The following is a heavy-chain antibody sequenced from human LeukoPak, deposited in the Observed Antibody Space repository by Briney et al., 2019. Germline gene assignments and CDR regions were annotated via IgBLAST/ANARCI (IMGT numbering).Heavy chain of an antibody. J-gene: IGHJ4*02. CDR1: RYTFTSYG. D-gene: IGHD3-22*01. Sequence: ASVKVSCKASRYTFTSYGISWVRQAPGHRLEGMGWISAYNGNIKYAQKLQGRVTMTTDTSTSTSYMELRSLRSDDTAVYYCARDISTYYYDSSGSDWGQGTLVTVSS. CDR3: ARDISTYYYDSSGSD. CDR2: ISAYNGNI. V-gene: IGHV1-18*01.